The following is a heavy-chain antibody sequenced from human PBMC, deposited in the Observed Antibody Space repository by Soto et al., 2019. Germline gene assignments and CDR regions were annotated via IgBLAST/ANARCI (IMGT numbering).Heavy chain of an antibody. CDR2: IWYDGSNK. V-gene: IGHV3-33*01. D-gene: IGHD3-16*01. Sequence: GGSLRLSCAASGFTFSSYGMHWVRQAPGKGLEWVAVIWYDGSNKYYADSVKGRFTISRDNSKNTLYLQMNSLRAEDTAVYYCARDGGLNWFDPWGQGTLVTVSS. J-gene: IGHJ5*02. CDR3: ARDGGLNWFDP. CDR1: GFTFSSYG.